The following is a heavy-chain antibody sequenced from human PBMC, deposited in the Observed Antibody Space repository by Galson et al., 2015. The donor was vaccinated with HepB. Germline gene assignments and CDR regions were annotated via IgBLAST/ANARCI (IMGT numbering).Heavy chain of an antibody. D-gene: IGHD3-22*01. CDR2: IVPILGIA. V-gene: IGHV1-69*10. CDR1: GGTFSSYA. CDR3: ARGGRGSGYYHYYYYYMDV. J-gene: IGHJ6*03. Sequence: SVKVSCKASGGTFSSYAISWVRQAPGQGLEWMGGIVPILGIANYAQKFQGRVTITADKSTSTAYMELSSLRSEDTAVYYCARGGRGSGYYHYYYYYMDVWGKGTTVTVSS.